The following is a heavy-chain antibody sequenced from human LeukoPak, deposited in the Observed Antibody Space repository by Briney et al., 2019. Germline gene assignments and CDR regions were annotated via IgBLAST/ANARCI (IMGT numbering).Heavy chain of an antibody. CDR1: GFSFSSFW. Sequence: GGSLRLSCTASGFSFSSFWMSWVRQAPGKGVGGVANMKDDGSVKNHVDSLKGRFSISRDNAGNSLYLQISSLRAEDTAVYYCAREVVATASAFDCWGQGTLVTVSS. CDR2: MKDDGSVK. V-gene: IGHV3-7*03. D-gene: IGHD2-21*01. CDR3: AREVVATASAFDC. J-gene: IGHJ4*02.